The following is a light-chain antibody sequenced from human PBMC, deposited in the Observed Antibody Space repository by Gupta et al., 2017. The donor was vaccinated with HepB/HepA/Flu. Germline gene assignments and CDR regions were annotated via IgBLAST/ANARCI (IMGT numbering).Light chain of an antibody. J-gene: IGKJ2*01. V-gene: IGKV1D-12*01. Sequence: DIQMTQSPSSVSASVGDRVTISCRASQVISDSKLAWYQQRPGQAPKLLIYDISTLESGVPSRFSGSGSGTDFTLTISILQPEDLATYYCQQANDFPYTFGQGTKLEIK. CDR1: QVISDSK. CDR2: DIS. CDR3: QQANDFPYT.